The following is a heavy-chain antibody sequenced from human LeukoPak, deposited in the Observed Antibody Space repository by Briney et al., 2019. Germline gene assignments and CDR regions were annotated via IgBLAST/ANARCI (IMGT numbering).Heavy chain of an antibody. D-gene: IGHD6-13*01. J-gene: IGHJ3*02. CDR3: ARHGGAAAGDAFDI. Sequence: SETLSLTCTVSGGSISSYYWSWIRQPPGKGLEWIGYIYTSGSTNYNPSLKSRVTISVDTSKNQFSLKLSSVTAADTAVYYCARHGGAAAGDAFDIWGQGTMVTVSS. CDR1: GGSISSYY. V-gene: IGHV4-4*09. CDR2: IYTSGST.